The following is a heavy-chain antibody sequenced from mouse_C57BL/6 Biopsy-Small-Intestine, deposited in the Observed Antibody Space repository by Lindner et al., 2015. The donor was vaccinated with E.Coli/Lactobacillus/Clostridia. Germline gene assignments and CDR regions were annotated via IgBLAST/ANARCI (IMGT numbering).Heavy chain of an antibody. CDR2: IYPGDGDT. CDR1: GYAFSSSW. V-gene: IGHV1-82*01. Sequence: VQLQESGPELVKPGASVKISCKASGYAFSSSWMNWVKQRPGKGLEWIGRIYPGDGDTNYNGKFKGKATLTADKSSSTAYMQLSSLTSEDSAVYFCARSPGLYYYAMDYWSQGTSVTVSS. CDR3: ARSPGLYYYAMDY. D-gene: IGHD2-4*01. J-gene: IGHJ4*01.